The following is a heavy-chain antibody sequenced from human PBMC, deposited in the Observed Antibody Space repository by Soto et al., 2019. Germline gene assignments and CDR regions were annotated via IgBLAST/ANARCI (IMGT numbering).Heavy chain of an antibody. CDR3: AGAAYIVGATSDHYFDY. D-gene: IGHD1-26*01. V-gene: IGHV4-39*01. CDR1: GDSISSSTYY. Sequence: PSETLSLTCTVSGDSISSSTYYWGWIRQPPGKGLEWIGSMFYSGNTYYNPSLKSRVTLSIDTSKNQFSLKLNSVTAADTAVYYCAGAAYIVGATSDHYFDYWGQGTLVTVSS. CDR2: MFYSGNT. J-gene: IGHJ4*02.